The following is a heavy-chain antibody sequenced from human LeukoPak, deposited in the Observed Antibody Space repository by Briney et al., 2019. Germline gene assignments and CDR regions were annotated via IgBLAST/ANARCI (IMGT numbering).Heavy chain of an antibody. V-gene: IGHV1-69*01. CDR3: ARVFYSSSGTDY. D-gene: IGHD6-13*01. CDR2: IIPIFGTA. Sequence: ASVKVSCKASGGTFSSYAISWVRQAPGQGLEWMGGIIPIFGTANYAQKFQGRVTITADESTSTAYMELSSLRSEDTAVYYCARVFYSSSGTDYWGQGTLVTVSS. CDR1: GGTFSSYA. J-gene: IGHJ4*02.